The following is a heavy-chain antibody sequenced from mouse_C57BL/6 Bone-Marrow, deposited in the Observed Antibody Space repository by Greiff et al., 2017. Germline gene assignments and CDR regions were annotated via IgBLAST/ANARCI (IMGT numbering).Heavy chain of an antibody. CDR1: GYTFTDYE. J-gene: IGHJ2*01. V-gene: IGHV1-15*01. CDR3: TRSPYCNFYFDY. CDR2: IDPETGGT. D-gene: IGHD2-1*01. Sequence: VQLVESGAELVRPGASVTLSCKASGYTFTDYEMHWVKQTPVHGLEWIGAIDPETGGTAYNQKFKGKAILTADKSSSPAYMELRSLTSEDSAVYYCTRSPYCNFYFDYWGQGTTLTVSS.